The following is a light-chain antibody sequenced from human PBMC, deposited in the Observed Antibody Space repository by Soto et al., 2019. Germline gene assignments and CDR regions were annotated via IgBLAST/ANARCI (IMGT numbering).Light chain of an antibody. J-gene: IGKJ1*01. V-gene: IGKV3-20*01. CDR3: QQYGSSAWT. CDR2: GAS. Sequence: IVLRQSPATLSLSPGERATLSCRASRSISSYLAWYQQKPGQAPRLLIYGASSRATGIPDRFSGSGSGTDFTLTISRLEPEDFAVYYCQQYGSSAWTFGQGTKVDI. CDR1: RSISSY.